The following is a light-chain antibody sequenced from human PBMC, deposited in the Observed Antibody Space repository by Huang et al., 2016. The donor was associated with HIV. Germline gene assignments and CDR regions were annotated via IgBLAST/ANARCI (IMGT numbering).Light chain of an antibody. Sequence: DIQMTQSPSSLSASVGDRVTITCRASQTINNYLNWYQQKPGKAPKLLMYAASTLQSGVPSRFSGSGSVTDFILNISGLQPEDFATYFCQQSLSTPYTFAQGTNLEIK. V-gene: IGKV1-39*01. CDR2: AAS. J-gene: IGKJ2*01. CDR3: QQSLSTPYT. CDR1: QTINNY.